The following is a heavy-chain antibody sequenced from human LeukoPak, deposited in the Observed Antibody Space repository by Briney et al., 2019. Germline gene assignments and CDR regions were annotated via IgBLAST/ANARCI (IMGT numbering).Heavy chain of an antibody. CDR1: GFTFSSYS. J-gene: IGHJ4*02. V-gene: IGHV3-21*01. Sequence: GGSLRLSCAASGFTFSSYSMNWVRQAPGKGLEWVSSISSSSSYIYYADSVKGRFTISRDNAKNSLYLQMNSLRAEDTAVYYCARAPRHSSSWYEANYFDYWGQGTLVTVSS. CDR3: ARAPRHSSSWYEANYFDY. D-gene: IGHD6-13*01. CDR2: ISSSSSYI.